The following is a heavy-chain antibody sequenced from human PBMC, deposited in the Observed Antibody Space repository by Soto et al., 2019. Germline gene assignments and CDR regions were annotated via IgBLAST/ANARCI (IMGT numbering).Heavy chain of an antibody. V-gene: IGHV6-1*01. CDR2: TYHRPKWFN. CDR1: GDSVSSNSAV. CDR3: AGSYYGDSFDF. Sequence: PSQTLSLTCAISGDSVSSNSAVWDWIRHSPSRGLEWLGRTYHRPKWFNDYAEFVKSRISINPDTSKNQFSLQLNSVTPEDTAVYCCAGSYYGDSFDFWGQGALVTVSS. J-gene: IGHJ4*02. D-gene: IGHD4-17*01.